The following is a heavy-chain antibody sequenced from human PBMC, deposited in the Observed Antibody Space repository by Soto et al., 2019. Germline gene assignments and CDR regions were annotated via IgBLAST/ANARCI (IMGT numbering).Heavy chain of an antibody. CDR3: GRLFDSGHGPFDY. CDR1: GYTYTSKD. Sequence: ASVKVSCKDSGYTYTSKDMNWVRQATGQGFEWMGWMNPNSGNTGYAQKFQGRVTMTRDTSITTAYMELNTLRAEDTAVYYCGRLFDSGHGPFDYWGQGTLVTVSS. CDR2: MNPNSGNT. D-gene: IGHD3-10*01. V-gene: IGHV1-8*01. J-gene: IGHJ4*02.